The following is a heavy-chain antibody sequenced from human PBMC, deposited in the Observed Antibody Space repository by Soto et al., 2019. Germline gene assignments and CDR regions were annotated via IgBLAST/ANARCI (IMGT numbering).Heavy chain of an antibody. V-gene: IGHV3-48*02. CDR1: GFTFSSYT. D-gene: IGHD3-10*01. CDR2: ISSSGSTI. Sequence: GGSLRLFCVASGFTFSSYTMNWVRQTPGRRLEWVAYISSSGSTIYYAESVKGRFTVSRDNAKSSLYLQMDGLRDEDTAVYYCASGLGSSRSWGQGSRVTVSS. CDR3: ASGLGSSRS. J-gene: IGHJ1*01.